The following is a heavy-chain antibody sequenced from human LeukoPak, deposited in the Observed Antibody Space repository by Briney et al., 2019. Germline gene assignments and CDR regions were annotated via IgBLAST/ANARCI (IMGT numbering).Heavy chain of an antibody. Sequence: SETLSLTCTVSGGSISSGGYYWSWIRQHPGKGLEWIGYIYYSGSTYYNPSLKSRVTISVDTSKNQFSLKLSSVTAADTAVYYCARVDLWSGNDYWGQGTLVTVSS. CDR2: IYYSGST. J-gene: IGHJ4*02. CDR1: GGSISSGGYY. D-gene: IGHD3-3*01. CDR3: ARVDLWSGNDY. V-gene: IGHV4-31*03.